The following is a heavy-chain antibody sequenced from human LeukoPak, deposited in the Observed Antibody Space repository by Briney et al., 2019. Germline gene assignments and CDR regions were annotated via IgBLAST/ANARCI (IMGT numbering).Heavy chain of an antibody. D-gene: IGHD5-18*01. CDR3: ARGTGYSYGSYYMDV. CDR2: IYTSGST. V-gene: IGHV4-4*09. Sequence: SETLSLTCTVSGGSISSYYWSWIRQPPGKGLEWIGYIYTSGSTNYNPSLKSRVTISVDTSKNQISLKLSSVTAADTAVYYCARGTGYSYGSYYMDVWGKGTTVTVSS. CDR1: GGSISSYY. J-gene: IGHJ6*03.